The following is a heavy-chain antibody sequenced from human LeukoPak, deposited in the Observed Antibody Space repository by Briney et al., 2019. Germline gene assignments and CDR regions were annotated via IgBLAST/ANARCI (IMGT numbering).Heavy chain of an antibody. V-gene: IGHV4-4*07. CDR3: ARSVVAATTFRPLDY. J-gene: IGHJ4*02. Sequence: PSETLSLTCTVSGGSISSYYWSWIRQPAGKGLEWIGRIYTSGSTNYNPSLKSRVTMSVDTSKNQLSLKLSSVTAADTAVYYCARSVVAATTFRPLDYWGQGTLVTVSS. CDR2: IYTSGST. CDR1: GGSISSYY. D-gene: IGHD2-15*01.